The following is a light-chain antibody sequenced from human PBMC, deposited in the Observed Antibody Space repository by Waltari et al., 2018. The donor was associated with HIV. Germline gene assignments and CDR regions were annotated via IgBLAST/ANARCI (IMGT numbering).Light chain of an antibody. CDR2: TAS. V-gene: IGKV1-39*01. Sequence: IQMTQSPSFLSASVGDRVTITCRATESIGRYLNWYQQKPGKAPKLLIHTASTLESGVPSRFSCSGSEAVFTLTINSLQPEDFATYFCQQSYRIPRTFGQGTTLEIK. CDR3: QQSYRIPRT. J-gene: IGKJ2*02. CDR1: ESIGRY.